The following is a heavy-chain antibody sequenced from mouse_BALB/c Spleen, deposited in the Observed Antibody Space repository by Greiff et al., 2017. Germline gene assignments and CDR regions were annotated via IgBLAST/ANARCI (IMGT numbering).Heavy chain of an antibody. CDR2: INPSNGGT. J-gene: IGHJ2*01. V-gene: IGHV1S81*02. CDR3: TRHGYGYFDY. Sequence: VQLQQPGAELVKPGASVKLSCKASGYTFTSYYMYWVKQRPGQGLEWIGGINPSNGGTNFNEKFKSKATLTVDKSSSTAYMQLSSLTSEDSAVYYCTRHGYGYFDYWGQGTTLTVSS. CDR1: GYTFTSYY. D-gene: IGHD1-2*01.